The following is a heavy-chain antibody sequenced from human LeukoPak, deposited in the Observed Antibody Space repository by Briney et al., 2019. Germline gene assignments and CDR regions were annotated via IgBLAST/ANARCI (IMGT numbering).Heavy chain of an antibody. CDR3: AKRSGSPHNFDY. J-gene: IGHJ4*02. CDR2: ISGDVGTA. Sequence: GGSLRLSCAASGFNFDAHSINWVRQAPGKPLEWVSLISGDVGTALYADSVKGRFTISRDNSRNSLYLQMQSLRTEDTALYYCAKRSGSPHNFDYWGRGTLVTVSS. D-gene: IGHD1-14*01. CDR1: GFNFDAHS. V-gene: IGHV3-43*02.